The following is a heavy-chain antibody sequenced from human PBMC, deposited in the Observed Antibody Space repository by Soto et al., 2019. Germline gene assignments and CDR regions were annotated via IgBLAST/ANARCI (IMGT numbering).Heavy chain of an antibody. CDR2: ISYDGSNK. Sequence: HPGGSLRLSCAASGFTFSSYAMHWVRQAPGKGLEWVAVISYDGSNKYYADSVKGRFTISRDNSKNTLYLQMNSLRAEDTAVYYCARDGSGITFDGSYYHYGMGVWGQGTSVTVSS. CDR1: GFTFSSYA. V-gene: IGHV3-30-3*01. D-gene: IGHD3-10*01. CDR3: ARDGSGITFDGSYYHYGMGV. J-gene: IGHJ6*02.